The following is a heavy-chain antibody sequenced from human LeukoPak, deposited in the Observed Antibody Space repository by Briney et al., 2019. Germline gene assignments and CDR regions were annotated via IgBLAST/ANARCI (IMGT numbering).Heavy chain of an antibody. D-gene: IGHD3-10*01. CDR3: TRVGEKETGGRLFDY. J-gene: IGHJ4*02. Sequence: SEILSLTRTVSGASITSRSYYWGWVRQSPGKGLEWIGSVYYNGPTYYNPSLRSRITISRDTSKNQFSLRLSSVAAADTALYYCTRVGEKETGGRLFDYWGQGTLVIVSS. CDR1: GASITSRSYY. V-gene: IGHV4-39*07. CDR2: VYYNGPT.